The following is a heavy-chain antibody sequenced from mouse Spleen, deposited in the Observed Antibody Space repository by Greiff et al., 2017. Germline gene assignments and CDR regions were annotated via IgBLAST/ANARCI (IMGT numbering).Heavy chain of an antibody. CDR1: GFTFSDYY. J-gene: IGHJ2*01. CDR2: ISNGGGST. Sequence: EVQGVESGGGLVKPGGSLKLSCAASGFTFSDYYMYWVRQTPEKRLEWVAYISNGGGSTYYPDTVKGRFTISRDNAKNTLYLQMSRLKSEDTAMYYCARQGRTGPYFDYWGQGTTLTVSS. D-gene: IGHD4-1*01. V-gene: IGHV5-12*01. CDR3: ARQGRTGPYFDY.